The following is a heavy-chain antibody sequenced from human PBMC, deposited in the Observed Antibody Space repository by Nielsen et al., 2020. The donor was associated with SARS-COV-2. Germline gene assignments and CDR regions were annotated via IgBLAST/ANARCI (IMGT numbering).Heavy chain of an antibody. J-gene: IGHJ5*02. CDR1: GFAVSNIY. CDR3: ARSNRNTIFGVVIKGANWFDP. CDR2: ISGGGSI. Sequence: GESLKISCAASGFAVSNIYMTWVRQAPGKGLEWVSVISGGGSIYYADSVKGRFTISRDNSKNTLYLQMNSLRAEDTAVYYCARSNRNTIFGVVIKGANWFDPWGQGTLVTVSS. V-gene: IGHV3-66*01. D-gene: IGHD3-3*01.